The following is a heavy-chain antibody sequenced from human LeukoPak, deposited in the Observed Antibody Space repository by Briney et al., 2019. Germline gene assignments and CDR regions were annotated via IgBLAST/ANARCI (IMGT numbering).Heavy chain of an antibody. Sequence: GGSLRLSCAASGFTFSNSWMSWVRQAPGKGLEWVGRIKSKTDGGTTDYAAPVKGRFTISRDDSKNTLYLQMNSLKTEDTAVYYCTTASSSWYSPWDYFDYRGQGTLVTVSS. CDR2: IKSKTDGGTT. V-gene: IGHV3-15*01. CDR3: TTASSSWYSPWDYFDY. CDR1: GFTFSNSW. J-gene: IGHJ4*02. D-gene: IGHD6-13*01.